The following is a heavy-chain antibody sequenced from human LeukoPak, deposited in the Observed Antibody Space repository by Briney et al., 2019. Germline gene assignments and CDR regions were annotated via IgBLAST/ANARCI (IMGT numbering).Heavy chain of an antibody. D-gene: IGHD6-19*01. V-gene: IGHV7-4-1*02. Sequence: APVKVSCKASGYTFTNYPMNWVRQAPRQGLEWMGWINTNTGNPTYAQGFTGRFVFSLDTSVSTAYLQISSLKAEDTAVYYCARVPRDFTSGWYGDYWGQGTLVTVSS. J-gene: IGHJ4*02. CDR1: GYTFTNYP. CDR2: INTNTGNP. CDR3: ARVPRDFTSGWYGDY.